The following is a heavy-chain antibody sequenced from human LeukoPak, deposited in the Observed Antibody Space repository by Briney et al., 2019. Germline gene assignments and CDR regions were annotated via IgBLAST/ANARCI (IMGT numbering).Heavy chain of an antibody. Sequence: GGSLRLSCAASGFTFTSYWMTWVRQAPGKGLEWVSYISSFSGTINYADSVKGRFTISRDNAKNSLYLQMNSLRAEDTAVYYCARDQGGVGYWGQGTLVTVSS. V-gene: IGHV3-48*01. D-gene: IGHD3-16*01. CDR3: ARDQGGVGY. J-gene: IGHJ4*02. CDR1: GFTFTSYW. CDR2: ISSFSGTI.